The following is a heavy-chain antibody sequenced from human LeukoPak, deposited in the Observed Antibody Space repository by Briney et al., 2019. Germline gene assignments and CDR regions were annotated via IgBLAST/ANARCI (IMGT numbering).Heavy chain of an antibody. D-gene: IGHD3/OR15-3a*01. V-gene: IGHV3-23*01. CDR1: GFTFSNYA. CDR3: AKDPRGDFWTGSAFFDY. CDR2: ISDSGGST. Sequence: PGGSLRLSCAASGFTFSNYAMTWVRQAPGKGLEWVSGISDSGGSTYYADSVKGRSTISRDNSKNTLYLQMNSLRAEDTAKYYCAKDPRGDFWTGSAFFDYWGQGTLVTVSS. J-gene: IGHJ4*02.